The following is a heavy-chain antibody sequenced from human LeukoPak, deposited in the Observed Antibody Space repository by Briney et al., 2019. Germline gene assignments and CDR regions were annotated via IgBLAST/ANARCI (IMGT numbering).Heavy chain of an antibody. Sequence: ASVTVSCKASGYTFTGYYMHWVRQAPGQGLEWMGWINPNSGGTNYAQKFQGRVTMTRDTSISTAYMELSRLRSDDTAVYYCARGVVPAAMPFDYWGQGTLVTVSS. J-gene: IGHJ4*02. CDR3: ARGVVPAAMPFDY. CDR2: INPNSGGT. D-gene: IGHD2-2*01. CDR1: GYTFTGYY. V-gene: IGHV1-2*02.